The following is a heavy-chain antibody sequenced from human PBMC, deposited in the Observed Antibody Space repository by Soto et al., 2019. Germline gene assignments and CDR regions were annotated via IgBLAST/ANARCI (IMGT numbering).Heavy chain of an antibody. J-gene: IGHJ5*02. Sequence: GVSVKVSCKTSGYTFISYYVHWVRQAPGHGLEYMGMINPRDGAARYAQNFQGRVTVTRDMSTSTVDMELTGLRSEDTAVYYCARGSPGSSRLGWLDPWGQGTQVTVSS. D-gene: IGHD2-2*01. CDR3: ARGSPGSSRLGWLDP. CDR1: GYTFISYY. V-gene: IGHV1-46*01. CDR2: INPRDGAA.